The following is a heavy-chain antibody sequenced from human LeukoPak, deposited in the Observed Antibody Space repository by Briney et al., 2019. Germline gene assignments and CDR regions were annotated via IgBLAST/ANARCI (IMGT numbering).Heavy chain of an antibody. D-gene: IGHD5-12*01. J-gene: IGHJ4*02. CDR3: ARGQRGYSGYDLNY. CDR2: IIPIFGTA. V-gene: IGHV1-69*13. CDR1: GYTFTSYA. Sequence: SVKVSCKASGYTFTSYAISWVRQAPGQGLEWMGGIIPIFGTANYAQKFQGRVTITADESTSTAYMELSSLRSEDTAVYYCARGQRGYSGYDLNYWGQGTLVTVSS.